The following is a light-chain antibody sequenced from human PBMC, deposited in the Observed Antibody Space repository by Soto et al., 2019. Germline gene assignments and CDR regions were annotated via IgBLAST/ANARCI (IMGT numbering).Light chain of an antibody. Sequence: MILTQSPGTLSLSPGERATLSCRASQTISGNSLAWYQQRPGQSPRLLIYGASSRATGIPDRFVGSGSGRDFPLTISRLEPDDLAVYYCQQYETSPRAFGQGTKVEIK. CDR3: QQYETSPRA. V-gene: IGKV3-20*01. CDR1: QTISGNS. J-gene: IGKJ1*01. CDR2: GAS.